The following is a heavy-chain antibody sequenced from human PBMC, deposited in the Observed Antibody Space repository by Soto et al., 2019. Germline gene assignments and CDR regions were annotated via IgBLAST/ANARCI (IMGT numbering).Heavy chain of an antibody. CDR1: GFTLSSYE. V-gene: IGHV3-48*03. J-gene: IGHJ6*02. CDR2: ISSSGSPK. Sequence: EVQLVESGGGLVQPGWPLRLSCVASGFTLSSYEMNWVRQAPGKGLEWVSDISSSGSPKRYADSVKGRFTIASDNAKNSLYLQINSLRPEDTAVDYCARVPPNFYYNGMDVWGQATTVTVSS. CDR3: ARVPPNFYYNGMDV.